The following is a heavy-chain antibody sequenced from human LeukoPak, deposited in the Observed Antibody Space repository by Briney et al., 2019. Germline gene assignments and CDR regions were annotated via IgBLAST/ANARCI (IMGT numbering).Heavy chain of an antibody. CDR3: ARDSAVAGTAWGY. CDR2: ISSGSSYI. Sequence: RTGGSLRLSCAASGFTFSSYSMNWVRQAPGKGLEWVSSISSGSSYIYYADSVKGRFTISRDNAKNSLYLQMNSLRAEDTAVYYCARDSAVAGTAWGYWGQGTLVTVSS. J-gene: IGHJ4*02. D-gene: IGHD6-19*01. V-gene: IGHV3-21*01. CDR1: GFTFSSYS.